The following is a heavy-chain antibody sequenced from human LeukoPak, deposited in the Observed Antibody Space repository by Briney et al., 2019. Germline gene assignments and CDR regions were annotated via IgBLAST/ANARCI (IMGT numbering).Heavy chain of an antibody. J-gene: IGHJ6*03. Sequence: SETLSLTCTVSGGSISSYYWSWIRQPPGKGLEWIGYIYYSRSTNYNPSLKSRVTISVDTSKNQFSLKLSSVTAADTAVYYCARAMTDGDYYYMDVWGKGTTVTVSS. D-gene: IGHD3-22*01. CDR2: IYYSRST. CDR1: GGSISSYY. CDR3: ARAMTDGDYYYMDV. V-gene: IGHV4-59*01.